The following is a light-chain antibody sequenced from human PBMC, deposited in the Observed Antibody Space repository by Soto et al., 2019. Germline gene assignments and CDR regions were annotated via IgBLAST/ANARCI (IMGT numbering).Light chain of an antibody. Sequence: QSVLIQPASVSGSPGQSITISCTGSSSDIGGYNYISWYQKHPGIAPKLIIYEVTVRPSGVSTRFSGSKSGNTTSLTISGRQAEDEADYYCSSYSDSTSLYWVFGGGTQLTVL. CDR2: EVT. CDR3: SSYSDSTSLYWV. J-gene: IGLJ3*02. CDR1: SSDIGGYNY. V-gene: IGLV2-14*01.